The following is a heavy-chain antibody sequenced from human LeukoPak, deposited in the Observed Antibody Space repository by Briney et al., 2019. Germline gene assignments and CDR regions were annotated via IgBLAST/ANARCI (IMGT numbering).Heavy chain of an antibody. V-gene: IGHV1-69*05. Sequence: ASVKVSCKASGGTFSSYAISWVRQAPGQGLEWMGGIIPIFGTANYAQKFQGRVTITTDESTSTAYMELSSLRSEDTAVYYCARVRGPGPNIVATKAIYYFDYWGQGTLVTVSS. D-gene: IGHD5-12*01. CDR2: IIPIFGTA. CDR3: ARVRGPGPNIVATKAIYYFDY. J-gene: IGHJ4*02. CDR1: GGTFSSYA.